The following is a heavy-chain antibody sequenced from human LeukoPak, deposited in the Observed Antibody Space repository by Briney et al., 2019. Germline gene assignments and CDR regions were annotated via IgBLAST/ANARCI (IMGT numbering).Heavy chain of an antibody. Sequence: ASVKVSCKASGYTFTSYYMHWVRQAPGKGLEWMGGFDPEDGETIYAQKFQGRVTMTEDTSTDTAYMELSSLRSEDTAVYYCATVVTYYDFWSGYYDWGQGTLVTVSS. V-gene: IGHV1-24*01. D-gene: IGHD3-3*01. CDR2: FDPEDGET. J-gene: IGHJ4*02. CDR3: ATVVTYYDFWSGYYD. CDR1: GYTFTSYY.